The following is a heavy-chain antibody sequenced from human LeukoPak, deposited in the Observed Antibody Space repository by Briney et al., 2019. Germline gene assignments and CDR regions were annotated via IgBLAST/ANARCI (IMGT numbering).Heavy chain of an antibody. V-gene: IGHV3-23*01. Sequence: GGSLRLSCAASGFTFSSYAMSWVRQAPGRGLEWVSAISGSGGSTYYADFVKGRFTISRDNSKNTLYLQMNSLRAEDTAVYYCAKGRVGAKHYFDYWGQGTLVTVSS. CDR1: GFTFSSYA. J-gene: IGHJ4*02. CDR2: ISGSGGST. CDR3: AKGRVGAKHYFDY. D-gene: IGHD1-26*01.